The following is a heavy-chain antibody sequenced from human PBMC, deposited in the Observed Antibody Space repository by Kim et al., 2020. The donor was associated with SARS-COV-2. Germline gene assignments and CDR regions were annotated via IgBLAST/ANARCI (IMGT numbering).Heavy chain of an antibody. CDR3: ASSGYCSGGSRPAWFDP. V-gene: IGHV4-34*01. CDR2: INHSGST. J-gene: IGHJ5*02. D-gene: IGHD2-15*01. CDR1: GGSFSGYY. Sequence: SETLSLTCAVYGGSFSGYYWSWIRQPPGKGLEWIGEINHSGSTNYNPSLKSRVTISVDTSKNQFSLKLSSVTAADTAVYYCASSGYCSGGSRPAWFDPWGQGTLVTVSS.